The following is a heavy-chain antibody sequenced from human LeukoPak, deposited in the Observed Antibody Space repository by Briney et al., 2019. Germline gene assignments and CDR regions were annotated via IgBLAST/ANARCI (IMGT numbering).Heavy chain of an antibody. CDR3: ARDRRRLRGQNGDGDTFDI. D-gene: IGHD2-8*01. V-gene: IGHV3-53*01. CDR1: GFSVGGNY. CDR2: FYIDGRA. J-gene: IGHJ3*02. Sequence: PGGSLRLSRTASGFSVGGNYISWVRQAPGKGLEWVSIFYIDGRAFHAASVKGRFTMSRDISKNSVDLQMNSLRAEDTAVYFCARDRRRLRGQNGDGDTFDIWGQGTRVTVSS.